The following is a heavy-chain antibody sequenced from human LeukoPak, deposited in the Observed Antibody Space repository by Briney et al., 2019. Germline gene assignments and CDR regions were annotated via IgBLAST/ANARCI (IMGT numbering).Heavy chain of an antibody. CDR2: IYSGGST. J-gene: IGHJ3*02. Sequence: PGGSLRLSCAASGFTVSSNYMSWVRQAPGRGLEWVSIIYSGGSTFYADSVRGRFTISRDNSKNTLYLQMNSLRAEDTAVYYCARGGSYLSAFDIWGQGTMVTVSS. CDR3: ARGGSYLSAFDI. D-gene: IGHD1-26*01. CDR1: GFTVSSNY. V-gene: IGHV3-53*01.